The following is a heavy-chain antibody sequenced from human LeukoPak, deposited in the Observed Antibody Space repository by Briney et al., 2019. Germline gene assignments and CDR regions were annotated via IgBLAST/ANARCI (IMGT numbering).Heavy chain of an antibody. CDR3: AIRGHCSGGSCYSFAFDI. CDR2: IDYSGST. V-gene: IGHV4-31*03. J-gene: IGHJ3*02. CDR1: GGSISSGGYY. D-gene: IGHD2-15*01. Sequence: SETLSLTCTVSGGSISSGGYYWSWIRQHPGKGLEWIGYIDYSGSTNYNPSLKSRVIISVDTSKNQFSLKLSSVTAADTAVYYCAIRGHCSGGSCYSFAFDIWGQGTMVTVSS.